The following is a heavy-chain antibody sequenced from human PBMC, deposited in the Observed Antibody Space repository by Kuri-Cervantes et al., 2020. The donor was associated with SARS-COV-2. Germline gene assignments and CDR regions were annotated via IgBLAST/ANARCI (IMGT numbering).Heavy chain of an antibody. J-gene: IGHJ4*02. Sequence: GESLKISCVASGFTFRDYYMSWIRQDPGKGLEWISYISSSDSTTYYADSVKGRFTVSRDNAKRTLFLQMNSLRVDDTAVYYCSRDQVSAAGTANYWGQGALVTVSS. CDR1: GFTFRDYY. D-gene: IGHD6-13*01. V-gene: IGHV3-11*01. CDR2: ISSSDSTT. CDR3: SRDQVSAAGTANY.